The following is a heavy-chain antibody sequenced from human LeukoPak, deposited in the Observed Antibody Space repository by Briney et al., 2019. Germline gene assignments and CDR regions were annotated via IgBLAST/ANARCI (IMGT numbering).Heavy chain of an antibody. D-gene: IGHD3-3*01. V-gene: IGHV4-39*01. CDR3: ARHGRFLEWLQRGSAYFDY. J-gene: IGHJ4*02. Sequence: SETLSLTCTVSGGSISSSSYYWGWIRQPPGKRLEWIGSIYYSGSTYYNPSLKSRVTISVDTSKNQFSLKLSSVTAADTAVYYCARHGRFLEWLQRGSAYFDYWGQGTLVTVSS. CDR2: IYYSGST. CDR1: GGSISSSSYY.